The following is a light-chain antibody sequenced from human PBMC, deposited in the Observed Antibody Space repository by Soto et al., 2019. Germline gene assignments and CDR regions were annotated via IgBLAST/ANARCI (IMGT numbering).Light chain of an antibody. CDR2: AAS. CDR1: QSVSGW. CDR3: QQTYSTWT. V-gene: IGKV1-39*01. Sequence: DIQMTQSPSTLSASVGDTVTVTCRTSQSVSGWLAWYQQKPGEAPKLLIYAASNLQSGVPSRFSGSGSGTAFTLTISSLRPADFATYYCQQTYSTWTCGQGTKVDIK. J-gene: IGKJ1*01.